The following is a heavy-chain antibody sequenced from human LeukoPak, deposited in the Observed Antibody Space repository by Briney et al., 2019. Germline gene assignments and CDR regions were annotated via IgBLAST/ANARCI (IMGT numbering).Heavy chain of an antibody. CDR1: GASVTDYY. J-gene: IGHJ4*02. Sequence: SETLSLTCTVSGASVTDYYWSWIRQSPGKGLEWISYIHHSGNSDYNPSLRSRVTTSLDTSKNQFSLKLSSVTAADTAVYYCAREIVPAAHFDNWGQGTLVTVSS. CDR3: AREIVPAAHFDN. D-gene: IGHD2-2*01. CDR2: IHHSGNS. V-gene: IGHV4-4*08.